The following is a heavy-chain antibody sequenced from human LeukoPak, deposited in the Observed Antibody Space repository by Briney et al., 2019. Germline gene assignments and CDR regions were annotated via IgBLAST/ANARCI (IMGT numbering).Heavy chain of an antibody. V-gene: IGHV1-69*05. CDR2: IIPIFGTA. CDR1: GYTFTSYY. CDR3: ARGNSMVRGHWYFDL. J-gene: IGHJ2*01. Sequence: ASVKVSCKASGYTFTSYYMHWVRQAPGQGLEWMGRIIPIFGTANYAQKFQGRVTITTDESTSTAYMELSSLRSEDTAVYYCARGNSMVRGHWYFDLWGRGTLVTVSS. D-gene: IGHD3-10*01.